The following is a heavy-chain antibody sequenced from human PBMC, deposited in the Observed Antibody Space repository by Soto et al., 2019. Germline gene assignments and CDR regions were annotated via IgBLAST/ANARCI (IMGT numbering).Heavy chain of an antibody. CDR1: GFTFSSYA. V-gene: IGHV3-23*01. J-gene: IGHJ4*02. CDR2: ISGSGGST. D-gene: IGHD3-22*01. Sequence: PGGSLRLSCAASGFTFSSYAMSWVRQAPGKGLEWVSAISGSGGSTYYADSVKGRFTISRDNSKNTLYLQMNSLRAEDTAVYYCAKDSTYYYDSSGYWPHWGQGTLVTVSS. CDR3: AKDSTYYYDSSGYWPH.